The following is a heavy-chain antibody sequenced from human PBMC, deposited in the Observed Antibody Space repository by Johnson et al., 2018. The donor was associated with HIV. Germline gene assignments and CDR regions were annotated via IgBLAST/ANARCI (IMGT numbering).Heavy chain of an antibody. CDR1: GFTFSSYA. J-gene: IGHJ3*02. D-gene: IGHD6-6*01. CDR3: ARAEQLAGGAFDI. Sequence: VQLVESGGGVVQPGRSLRLSCAASGFTFSSYAMHWVRQAPAKGLEWVAVISYDGSDKYYADSVKGRFTISRDSSKNTLYLQMNSLRAEDTAVYYCARAEQLAGGAFDIWGQGTMVTVSS. V-gene: IGHV3-30*04. CDR2: ISYDGSDK.